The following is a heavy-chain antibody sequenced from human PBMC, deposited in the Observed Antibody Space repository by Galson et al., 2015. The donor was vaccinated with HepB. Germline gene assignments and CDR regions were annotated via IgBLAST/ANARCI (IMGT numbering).Heavy chain of an antibody. CDR2: ISSSSSYT. D-gene: IGHD4-17*01. CDR1: GFTFSDYY. V-gene: IGHV3-11*06. Sequence: SLRLSCAASGFTFSDYYMSWIRQAPGKGPEWVSYISSSSSYTNYADSVKGRFTISRDNAKNSLYLQMNSLRAEDTAVYYCARAYGDTKNWFDPWGQGTLVTVSS. J-gene: IGHJ5*02. CDR3: ARAYGDTKNWFDP.